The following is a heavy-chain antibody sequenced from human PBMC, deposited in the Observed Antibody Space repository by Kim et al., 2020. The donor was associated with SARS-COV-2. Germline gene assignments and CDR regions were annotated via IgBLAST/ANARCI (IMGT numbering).Heavy chain of an antibody. CDR1: GGSFSGYY. V-gene: IGHV4-34*01. CDR2: INHSGST. J-gene: IGHJ2*01. D-gene: IGHD4-4*01. CDR3: ARGRNFRYFDL. Sequence: SETLSLTCAVYGGSFSGYYWSWIRQPPGKGLEWIGEINHSGSTNYNPSLKSRVTISVDTSKNQFSLKLSSVTAADTAVYYCARGRNFRYFDLWGRGTLVTVSS.